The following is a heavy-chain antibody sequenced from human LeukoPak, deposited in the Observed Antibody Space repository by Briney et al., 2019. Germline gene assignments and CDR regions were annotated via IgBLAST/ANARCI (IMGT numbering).Heavy chain of an antibody. J-gene: IGHJ4*02. Sequence: PSETLSLTCGVSGGSVSSTNWWTWIRQPPGKGLEWIGEVHLDGRTDFNPSLKSRLTMSVDLSENHVSLKLTSVTAADTAVYYCAREGGFYRPLDYSGQGTLVTVSS. CDR3: AREGGFYRPLDY. D-gene: IGHD6-25*01. CDR1: GGSVSSTNW. CDR2: VHLDGRT. V-gene: IGHV4-4*02.